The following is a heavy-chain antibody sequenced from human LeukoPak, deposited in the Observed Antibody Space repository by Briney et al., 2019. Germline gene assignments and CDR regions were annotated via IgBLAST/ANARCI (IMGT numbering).Heavy chain of an antibody. CDR2: ISGSGGST. V-gene: IGHV3-23*01. J-gene: IGHJ4*02. Sequence: GGSLRLSCAASEFTFSSSAMSWVRQAPGKGLEWVSGISGSGGSTYYADSVKGRFTISRDNSKKTLYLQMNSLRAEDTAVYYCTMGGQPYYFDYWGQGTLVTVSS. CDR3: TMGGQPYYFDY. CDR1: EFTFSSSA. D-gene: IGHD1-26*01.